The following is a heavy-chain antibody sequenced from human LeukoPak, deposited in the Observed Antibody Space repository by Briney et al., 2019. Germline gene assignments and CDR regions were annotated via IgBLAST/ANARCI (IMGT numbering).Heavy chain of an antibody. CDR3: ARGRESRENSSGYRDAFDI. CDR2: IWYDGSNK. J-gene: IGHJ3*02. Sequence: GRSLRLSCAASGFTFSSYGMHWVRQAPGKGLGWVAVIWYDGSNKYYADSVKGRFTISRDNSKNTLYLQMNSLRAEDTAVYYCARGRESRENSSGYRDAFDIWGQGTMVTVSS. V-gene: IGHV3-33*01. CDR1: GFTFSSYG. D-gene: IGHD3-22*01.